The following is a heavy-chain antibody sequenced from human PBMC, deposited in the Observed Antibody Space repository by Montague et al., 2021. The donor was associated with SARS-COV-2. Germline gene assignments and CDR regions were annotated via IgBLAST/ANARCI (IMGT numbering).Heavy chain of an antibody. CDR2: IYYSGSVTT. Sequence: SETLSLTCSVSGGSINNYYWCWVRQSPGKGLEWIGYIYYSGSVTTSYNPSLKSRVSISVDTSENQFSLKLTSVTAADTAVYYCARRGGGEVFARFMYWYFDVWSSGSLVTVSS. D-gene: IGHD2-21*01. CDR1: GGSINNYY. V-gene: IGHV4-59*13. CDR3: ARRGGGEVFARFMYWYFDV. J-gene: IGHJ2*01.